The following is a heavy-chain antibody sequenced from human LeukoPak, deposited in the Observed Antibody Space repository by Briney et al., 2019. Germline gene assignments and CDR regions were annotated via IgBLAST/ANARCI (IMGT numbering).Heavy chain of an antibody. CDR1: KFIFSDYG. Sequence: PGGSLRLSCAASKFIFSDYGMHWVRQAPGKGLEWVAFIWYDGSDEYYADSVKGRLTISRDNSKNTLYLQMNSPRAEDTAVYYCARPLRGSGTTIWWFDSWGQGTLVTVSS. J-gene: IGHJ5*01. CDR3: ARPLRGSGTTIWWFDS. V-gene: IGHV3-33*01. CDR2: IWYDGSDE. D-gene: IGHD1-7*01.